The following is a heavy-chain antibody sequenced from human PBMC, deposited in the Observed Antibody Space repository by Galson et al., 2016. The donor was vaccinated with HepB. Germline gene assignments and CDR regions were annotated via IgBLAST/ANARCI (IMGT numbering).Heavy chain of an antibody. Sequence: SLRLSCAASGFPFSAYSMNWVRQAPGKGLEWISHISSSATTIYYADSVKGRFTISRDNAKNSLYLQMNSLRDEDTAVYYCARLYILQNFDWLDVWGQGTTVTVSS. CDR1: GFPFSAYS. CDR3: ARLYILQNFDWLDV. V-gene: IGHV3-48*02. CDR2: ISSSATTI. J-gene: IGHJ6*02. D-gene: IGHD3-9*01.